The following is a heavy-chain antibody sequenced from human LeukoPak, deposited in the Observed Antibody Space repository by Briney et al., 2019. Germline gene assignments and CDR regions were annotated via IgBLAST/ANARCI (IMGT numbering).Heavy chain of an antibody. CDR1: GYTFTAYY. CDR2: ITPNSGGT. CDR3: ARGFRLSAIEDWFDP. V-gene: IGHV1-2*02. D-gene: IGHD2-2*02. J-gene: IGHJ5*02. Sequence: ASVKVSCKASGYTFTAYYMHWVRQAPGQGLGWMGWITPNSGGTKYAQKFQGRVTMTRDTSISTVYMELSGLRSDDTAVYYCARGFRLSAIEDWFDPWGQGTLVTVSS.